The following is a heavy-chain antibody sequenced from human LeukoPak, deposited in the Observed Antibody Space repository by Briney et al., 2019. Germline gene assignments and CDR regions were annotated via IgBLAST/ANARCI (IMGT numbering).Heavy chain of an antibody. CDR1: GVTFSSYA. J-gene: IGHJ3*02. Sequence: GGSLRLSCAASGVTFSSYAMSWVRQAPGKGLEWVSAISGSGGSTYYADSVKGRFTISRDNSKNTLYLQMNSLRAEDTAVYYCAKDLNSGGSWIWGQGTMVTVSS. V-gene: IGHV3-23*01. D-gene: IGHD2-15*01. CDR2: ISGSGGST. CDR3: AKDLNSGGSWI.